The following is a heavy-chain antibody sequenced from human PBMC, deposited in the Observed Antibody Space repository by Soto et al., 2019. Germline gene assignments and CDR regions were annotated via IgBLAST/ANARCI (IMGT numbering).Heavy chain of an antibody. J-gene: IGHJ4*02. D-gene: IGHD6-19*01. V-gene: IGHV4-39*01. Sequence: SETLSLTCAVSGGSISSSNWWSWVRQPPGKGLEWIGSIYYSGSTYYNPSLKSRVTISVDTSKNQFSLKLSSVTAADTAVYYCARPGSSGWEDYWGQGTLVTVSS. CDR3: ARPGSSGWEDY. CDR2: IYYSGST. CDR1: GGSISSSNW.